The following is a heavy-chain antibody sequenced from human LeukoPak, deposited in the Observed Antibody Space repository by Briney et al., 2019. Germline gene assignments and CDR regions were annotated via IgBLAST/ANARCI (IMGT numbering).Heavy chain of an antibody. D-gene: IGHD2-15*01. CDR1: GDSISGFY. CDR2: LYYSGST. CDR3: ARWGYCSGGSCEPRGLDY. Sequence: SETLSLTCTVSGDSISGFYWGWIRQPPGEGLEWIGNLYYSGSTSYNPSLKSRVTISVDTSKNQFSLKLSSVTAADTAVYYCARWGYCSGGSCEPRGLDYWGQGTLVTVSS. J-gene: IGHJ4*02. V-gene: IGHV4-59*01.